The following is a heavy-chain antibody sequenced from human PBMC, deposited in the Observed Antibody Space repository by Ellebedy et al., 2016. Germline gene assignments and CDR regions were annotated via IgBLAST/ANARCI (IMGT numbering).Heavy chain of an antibody. CDR2: ISSGGAT. V-gene: IGHV3-53*01. CDR3: VTRHNGVFDV. J-gene: IGHJ3*01. D-gene: IGHD2-8*01. CDR1: GFSVSSND. Sequence: GGSLRLXXAASGFSVSSNDMSWVRQRPGKGLECVSLISSGGATFYADSVEGRFTISRDNSAKTLYLQMSGLGAEDTAVYYCVTRHNGVFDVWGRGTRVTVSS.